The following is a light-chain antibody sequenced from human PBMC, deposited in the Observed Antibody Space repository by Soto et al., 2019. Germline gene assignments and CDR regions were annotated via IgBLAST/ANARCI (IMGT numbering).Light chain of an antibody. CDR1: HSSSTY. CDR3: QQNFSIPIT. V-gene: IGKV1-39*01. J-gene: IGKJ5*01. CDR2: AAS. Sequence: DIQMTQSPSSLSASVGDRVTITCRASHSSSTYLNWYHQKPGKAPDLLIYAASSLKSGVPSRFSGSGSGTHFTLTITCLQTADFSTYYCQQNFSIPITFGQGTHWRL.